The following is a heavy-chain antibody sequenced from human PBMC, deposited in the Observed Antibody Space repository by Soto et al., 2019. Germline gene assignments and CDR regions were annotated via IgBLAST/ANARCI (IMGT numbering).Heavy chain of an antibody. J-gene: IGHJ6*03. V-gene: IGHV4-39*01. D-gene: IGHD5-12*01. CDR3: ARADIVATIRYYYYYMDV. CDR2: IYYSGST. Sequence: SETLSLTCTVSGGSISSSSYYWGWIRQPPGKGLEWIGSIYYSGSTYYNPSLKSRVTISVATSKNQFSLKLSSVTAADTAVYYCARADIVATIRYYYYYMDVWGKGTTVTVSS. CDR1: GGSISSSSYY.